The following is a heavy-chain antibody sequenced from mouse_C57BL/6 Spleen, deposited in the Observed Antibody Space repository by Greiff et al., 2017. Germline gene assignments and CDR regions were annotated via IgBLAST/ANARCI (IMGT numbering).Heavy chain of an antibody. J-gene: IGHJ4*01. V-gene: IGHV1-69*01. Sequence: QVQLQQPGAELVMPGASVKLSCKASGYTFTSYLMHWVKQRPGQGLEWIGEIDPSDSYTNYNQKFKGKSTLTVDKSSSTAYMQLSSLTSEDSAVYYCALRIYAMDYWGQGTSVTVSS. CDR2: IDPSDSYT. CDR3: ALRIYAMDY. CDR1: GYTFTSYL.